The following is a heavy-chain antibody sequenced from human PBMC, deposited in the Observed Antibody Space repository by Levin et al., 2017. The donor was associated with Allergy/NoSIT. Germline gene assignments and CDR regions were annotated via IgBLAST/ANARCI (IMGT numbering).Heavy chain of an antibody. Sequence: SETLSLTCTVSGGSISSGGYYWSWIRQHPGKGLEWIGYIYYSGSTYYNPSLKSRVTISVDTSKNQFSLKLSSVTAADTAVYYCARCWRDGYDVYYGMDVWGQGTTVTVSS. CDR2: IYYSGST. J-gene: IGHJ6*02. CDR3: ARCWRDGYDVYYGMDV. CDR1: GGSISSGGYY. D-gene: IGHD5-24*01. V-gene: IGHV4-31*03.